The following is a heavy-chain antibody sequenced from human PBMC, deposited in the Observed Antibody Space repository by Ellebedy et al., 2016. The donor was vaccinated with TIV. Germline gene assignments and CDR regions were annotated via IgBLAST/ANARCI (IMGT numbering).Heavy chain of an antibody. CDR3: ARVSRYFDWLLYYYGMDV. CDR1: GYTFTSYG. CDR2: INPSGGST. V-gene: IGHV1-8*03. D-gene: IGHD3-9*01. J-gene: IGHJ6*02. Sequence: ASVKVSCKASGYTFTSYGISWVRQAPGQGLEWMGIINPSGGSTSYAQKFQGRVTITRNTSISTAYMELSSLRSEDTAVYYCARVSRYFDWLLYYYGMDVWGQGTTVTVSS.